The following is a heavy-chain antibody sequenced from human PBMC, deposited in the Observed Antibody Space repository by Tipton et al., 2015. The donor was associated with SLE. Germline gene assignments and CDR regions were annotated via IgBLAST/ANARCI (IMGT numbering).Heavy chain of an antibody. CDR2: IKQDGSGK. CDR3: ARDGITGTTGYFDY. J-gene: IGHJ4*02. V-gene: IGHV3-7*01. CDR1: GFTFSSYW. D-gene: IGHD1-20*01. Sequence: SLRLSCAASGFTFSSYWMSWVRQAPGKGLEWVANIKQDGSGKYYVDSVKGRFTISRDNAKNSLYLQMNSLRAEDTAVYYCARDGITGTTGYFDYWGQGTLVTVSS.